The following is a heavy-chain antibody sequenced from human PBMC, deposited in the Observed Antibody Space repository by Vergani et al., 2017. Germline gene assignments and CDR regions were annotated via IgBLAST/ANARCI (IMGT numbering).Heavy chain of an antibody. Sequence: VQLVESGGGLVKPGGSLRLSCAASGFTFSSYGMHWVRQAPGKGLEWVAVISYDGSNKYYADSVKGRFTISRDNSKNTLYLQMNSLRAEDTAVYYCAKDLAWFGELYYYGMDVWGQGTTVTVSS. D-gene: IGHD3-10*01. CDR2: ISYDGSNK. J-gene: IGHJ6*02. CDR1: GFTFSSYG. V-gene: IGHV3-30*18. CDR3: AKDLAWFGELYYYGMDV.